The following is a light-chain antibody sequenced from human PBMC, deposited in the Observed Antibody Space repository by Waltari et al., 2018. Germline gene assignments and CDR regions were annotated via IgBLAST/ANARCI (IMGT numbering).Light chain of an antibody. Sequence: DIQLTQSPSSLSASVGDRVTVTCQASQDITDHLNWYQQKPDRAPKLLIFDAYTLETGVPSRFSGSGSWTEFTFTISSLQPEDIGTYYCQQFDDAPLTFGQGTRLDIK. CDR1: QDITDH. V-gene: IGKV1-33*01. J-gene: IGKJ5*01. CDR3: QQFDDAPLT. CDR2: DAY.